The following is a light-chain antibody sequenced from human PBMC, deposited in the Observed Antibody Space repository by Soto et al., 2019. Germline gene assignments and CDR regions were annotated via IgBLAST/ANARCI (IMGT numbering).Light chain of an antibody. J-gene: IGLJ2*01. CDR3: CSYAGNYTV. V-gene: IGLV2-11*01. CDR2: DVN. Sequence: QPVLTQPRSVSGSPGQSVTISCTGTRSDVGGYDYVSWYQQHPGKAPKLMIYDVNKWPSGVPDRFSGSKFGNTASLTISGLQAEDEAEYYCCSYAGNYTVFGGGTKVTVL. CDR1: RSDVGGYDY.